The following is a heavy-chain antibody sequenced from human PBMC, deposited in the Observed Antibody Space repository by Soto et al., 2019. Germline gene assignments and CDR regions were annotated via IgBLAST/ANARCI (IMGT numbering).Heavy chain of an antibody. CDR3: AREPTEYYGSGSYYRSHGMAV. CDR2: IIPIFGTA. D-gene: IGHD3-10*01. CDR1: GGTFSSYA. Sequence: QVQLVQSGAEVKKPGSSVKVSCKASGGTFSSYAISWVRQAPGQGLEWMGGIIPIFGTANYAQKFQGRVTITADESTSTAYMELSSLRSEDTAVYYCAREPTEYYGSGSYYRSHGMAVGGQGTTVTVSS. J-gene: IGHJ6*02. V-gene: IGHV1-69*01.